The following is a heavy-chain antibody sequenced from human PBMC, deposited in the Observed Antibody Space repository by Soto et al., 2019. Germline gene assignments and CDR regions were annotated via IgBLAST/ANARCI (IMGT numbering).Heavy chain of an antibody. CDR3: ARRAVGATRFVFAI. D-gene: IGHD1-26*01. CDR1: GGSISSYY. CDR2: IYYSGST. V-gene: IGHV4-59*08. J-gene: IGHJ3*02. Sequence: SETLSLTCTVSGGSISSYYWSWIRQPPGKGLEWIGYIYYSGSTNYNPSLKSRVTISVDTSKNQFSLKLSSVTAADTAVYYCARRAVGATRFVFAIRGQGTMVTVSS.